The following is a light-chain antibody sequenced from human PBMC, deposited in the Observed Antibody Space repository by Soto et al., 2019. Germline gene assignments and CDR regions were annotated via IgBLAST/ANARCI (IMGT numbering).Light chain of an antibody. CDR2: KAT. Sequence: DIQMTQSPSTLSASVGDRVTITCRASQSITTWLAWYQQKPGKAPKLLIYKATNLQSGVPSRFSGSGSGTEFSLTLSSLQPDDFATYYCQCYNDYQYIFGQGTKLEIK. CDR1: QSITTW. CDR3: QCYNDYQYI. V-gene: IGKV1-5*03. J-gene: IGKJ2*01.